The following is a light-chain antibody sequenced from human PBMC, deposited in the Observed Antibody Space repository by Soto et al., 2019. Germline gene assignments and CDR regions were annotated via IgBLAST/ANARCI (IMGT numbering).Light chain of an antibody. Sequence: QSVLTQPPSVSGAPGQRVTISCTGSSSNIGAGYDVHWYQQLSATAPNLLIYGNSNRPSGVPDRFSGSKSGTSASLAITGLQAEDEADYYCQSYDSSLSGSVVFGGGTQLTVL. CDR2: GNS. V-gene: IGLV1-40*01. J-gene: IGLJ2*01. CDR3: QSYDSSLSGSVV. CDR1: SSNIGAGYD.